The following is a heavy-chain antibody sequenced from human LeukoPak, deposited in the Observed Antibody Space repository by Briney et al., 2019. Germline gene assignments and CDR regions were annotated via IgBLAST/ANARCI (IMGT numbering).Heavy chain of an antibody. V-gene: IGHV3-30*04. CDR2: MSSDGNSK. Sequence: GGSLRLSCAPSAFTFGNFSLHWVRQAPGKGLEWVAVMSSDGNSKYYADSVKGRFTIFRDTFKNTLNLQMHSLKIEDTAVYYCAKSLRDPSYSGILVPMDVWGKGTTVSVSS. J-gene: IGHJ6*03. CDR1: AFTFGNFS. D-gene: IGHD5-12*01. CDR3: AKSLRDPSYSGILVPMDV.